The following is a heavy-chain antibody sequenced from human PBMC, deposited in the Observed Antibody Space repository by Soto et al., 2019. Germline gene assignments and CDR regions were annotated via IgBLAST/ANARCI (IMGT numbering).Heavy chain of an antibody. V-gene: IGHV1-2*02. D-gene: IGHD3-10*01. CDR3: ARVGYYYGSGSPYYYGMDV. CDR2: INPNSGGT. J-gene: IGHJ6*02. Sequence: ASVKVSCKAFGYTFTTYGINWVRQAPGQGLEWMGWINPNSGGTNYAQKFQGRVTMTRDTSISTAYMELSRLRSDDTAVYYCARVGYYYGSGSPYYYGMDVWGQGTTVTVSS. CDR1: GYTFTTYG.